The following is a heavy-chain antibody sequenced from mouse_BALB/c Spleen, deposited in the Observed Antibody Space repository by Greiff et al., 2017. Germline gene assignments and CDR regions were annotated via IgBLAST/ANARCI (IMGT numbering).Heavy chain of an antibody. CDR2: IDPANGNT. CDR3: AREGIYYGLPFAY. V-gene: IGHV14-3*02. CDR1: GFNIKDTY. Sequence: EVKLMESGAELVKPGASVKLSCTASGFNIKDTYMHWVKQRPEQGLEWIGRIDPANGNTKYDPKFQGKATITADTSSNTAYLQLSSLTSEDTAVYYCAREGIYYGLPFAYWGQGTLVTVSA. D-gene: IGHD2-1*01. J-gene: IGHJ3*01.